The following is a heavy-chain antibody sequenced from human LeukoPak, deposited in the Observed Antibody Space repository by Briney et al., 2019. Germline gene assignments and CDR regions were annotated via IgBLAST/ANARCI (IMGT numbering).Heavy chain of an antibody. V-gene: IGHV4-39*01. D-gene: IGHD6-19*01. CDR3: ARLRRVAGRKEPDY. J-gene: IGHJ4*02. CDR2: IYYSGST. CDR1: GGSISSSSYY. Sequence: SETLSLTCTVSGGSISSSSYYWGWLRQPPGKGLEWIGSIYYSGSTYYNPSLKSRVTISVDTSKNQFSLKLSSVTAADTAVYYCARLRRVAGRKEPDYWGQGTLVTVSS.